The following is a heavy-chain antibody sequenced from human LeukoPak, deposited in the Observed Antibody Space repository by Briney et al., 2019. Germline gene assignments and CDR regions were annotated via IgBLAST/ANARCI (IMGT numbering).Heavy chain of an antibody. D-gene: IGHD6-6*01. Sequence: ASVKVSCKASGYTFTSYGISWVRQAPGQGLEWMGWIGAYNGNTNYAQKLQGRVTMTTDTSTSTAYMELRSLRSDDTAVYYCARDLSFTSSSVYYYYMDVWGKGTTVTVSS. CDR2: IGAYNGNT. V-gene: IGHV1-18*01. J-gene: IGHJ6*03. CDR3: ARDLSFTSSSVYYYYMDV. CDR1: GYTFTSYG.